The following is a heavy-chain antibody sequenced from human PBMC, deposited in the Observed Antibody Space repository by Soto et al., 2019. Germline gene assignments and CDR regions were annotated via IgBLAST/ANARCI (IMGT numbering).Heavy chain of an antibody. CDR1: GYTFTGYC. J-gene: IGHJ4*02. Sequence: ASVKVSCKASGYTFTGYCMHWVRQAPGQGLEWMGWINPNSGGTNYAQKFQGWVTMTRDTSISTAYMELSRLRSDDTAVYYCARESRQWLVWYYFDYWGQGTLVTVSS. CDR2: INPNSGGT. D-gene: IGHD6-19*01. CDR3: ARESRQWLVWYYFDY. V-gene: IGHV1-2*04.